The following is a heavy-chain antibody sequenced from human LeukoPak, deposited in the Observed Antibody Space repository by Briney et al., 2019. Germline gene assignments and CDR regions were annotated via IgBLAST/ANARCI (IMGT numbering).Heavy chain of an antibody. D-gene: IGHD2-15*01. CDR2: IYTSGST. CDR3: ANGGGSPAYFQH. J-gene: IGHJ1*01. CDR1: GGSISRYY. V-gene: IGHV4-4*07. Sequence: ETLSLTCTVSGGSISRYYWSWIRQPAGKGLEWIGRIYTSGSTNYNPSLKSRVTMSVDTSKNQFSLKLSSVTAADTAVYDCANGGGSPAYFQHWGQGTLVTVSS.